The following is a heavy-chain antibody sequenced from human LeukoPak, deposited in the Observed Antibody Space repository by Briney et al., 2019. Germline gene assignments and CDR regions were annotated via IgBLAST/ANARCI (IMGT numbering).Heavy chain of an antibody. CDR2: LVVGSGYT. Sequence: ASVKASCKASGFTFSSSVLHWVRQARGQRLEWIGWLVVGSGYTSYAQSFQGRVTLTSDMSTSTSFMELNSLRDEDTAVYYCAAELAVGRGCFDYWGQGTLLTVSS. V-gene: IGHV1-58*01. CDR1: GFTFSSSV. CDR3: AAELAVGRGCFDY. J-gene: IGHJ4*02. D-gene: IGHD1-1*01.